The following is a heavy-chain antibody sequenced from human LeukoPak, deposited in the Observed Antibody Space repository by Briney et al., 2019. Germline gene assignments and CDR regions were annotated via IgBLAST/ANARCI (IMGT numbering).Heavy chain of an antibody. CDR1: GFTFHTFA. CDR2: IWYDETTK. CDR3: ARSSYCSGGSCYPWGIDY. Sequence: GGSLRLSCAASGFTFHTFAMHWVRQPPGRGLEWLAVIWYDETTKYYADSVKGRITISRDNSKKTLDLQMNSLRVEDTAVYYCARSSYCSGGSCYPWGIDYWGQGTLVTVSS. J-gene: IGHJ4*02. D-gene: IGHD2-15*01. V-gene: IGHV3-33*01.